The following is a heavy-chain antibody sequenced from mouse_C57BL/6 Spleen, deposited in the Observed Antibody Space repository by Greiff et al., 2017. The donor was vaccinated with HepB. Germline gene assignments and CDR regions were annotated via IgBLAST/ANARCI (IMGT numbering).Heavy chain of an antibody. J-gene: IGHJ3*01. CDR3: ARMDGSKVWFAY. Sequence: QVQLQQSGAELVMPGASVKLSCKASGYTFTSYWMHWVKQRPGQGLEWIGEIDPSDSYTNYNQKFKGKSTLTVDKSSSTAYMQLSSLTSEDSAVYYCARMDGSKVWFAYWGQGTLVTVSA. D-gene: IGHD1-1*01. CDR2: IDPSDSYT. CDR1: GYTFTSYW. V-gene: IGHV1-69*01.